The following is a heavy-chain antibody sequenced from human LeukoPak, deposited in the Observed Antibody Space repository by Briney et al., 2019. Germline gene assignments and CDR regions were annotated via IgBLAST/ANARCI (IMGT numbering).Heavy chain of an antibody. J-gene: IGHJ5*02. CDR3: ASLAGYASPSNWNYLRGGGWFDP. Sequence: SETLSLTCTVSGGSISSYYWSWIRQPPGKGLEWIGYIYYSGSTNYNPSLKSRVTISVDTSKNQFSLKLSSVTAADTAVYYCASLAGYASPSNWNYLRGGGWFDPWGQGTLVTVSS. CDR1: GGSISSYY. D-gene: IGHD1-7*01. V-gene: IGHV4-59*08. CDR2: IYYSGST.